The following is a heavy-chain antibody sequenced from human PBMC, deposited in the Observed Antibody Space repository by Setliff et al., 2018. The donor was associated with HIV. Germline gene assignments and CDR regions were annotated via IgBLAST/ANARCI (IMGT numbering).Heavy chain of an antibody. J-gene: IGHJ4*02. Sequence: PSETLSLTCTVSGVSITTYYWSWIRQTPGKGLEWIGYIYYIGSVIYNYSFESRVTMTLDMSKSQFSLKLSSVTAADTAVYYCARGYSSSYYWGQGALVTVSS. CDR2: IYYIGSV. CDR3: ARGYSSSYY. D-gene: IGHD5-18*01. V-gene: IGHV4-59*12. CDR1: GVSITTYY.